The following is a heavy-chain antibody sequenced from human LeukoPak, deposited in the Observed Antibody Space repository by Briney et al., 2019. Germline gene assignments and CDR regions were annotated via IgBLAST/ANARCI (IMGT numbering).Heavy chain of an antibody. CDR1: GFTFSSYA. Sequence: GGSLRLSCAASGFTFSSYAMHWVRQAPGKGLEWVAVISYDGSNKYYADSVKGRFTISRDNSENTLYLQMNSLRAEDTAVYYCASLWEMATILGFDYWGQGTLVTVSS. J-gene: IGHJ4*02. D-gene: IGHD5-24*01. V-gene: IGHV3-30-3*01. CDR3: ASLWEMATILGFDY. CDR2: ISYDGSNK.